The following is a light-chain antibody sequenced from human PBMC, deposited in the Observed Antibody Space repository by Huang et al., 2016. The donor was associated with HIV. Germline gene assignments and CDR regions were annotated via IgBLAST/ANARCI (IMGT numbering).Light chain of an antibody. Sequence: EIVMTQSPDTLSVSPGERATLSCRASQSVRDKLAWSEQEPGQAPRLLLHATSTRAAGVPARFSGSGSGTEFTLTISSLQSEDCGVYYCQQYESWPPLTFGGGTKVEIK. CDR2: ATS. CDR1: QSVRDK. J-gene: IGKJ4*01. V-gene: IGKV3-15*01. CDR3: QQYESWPPLT.